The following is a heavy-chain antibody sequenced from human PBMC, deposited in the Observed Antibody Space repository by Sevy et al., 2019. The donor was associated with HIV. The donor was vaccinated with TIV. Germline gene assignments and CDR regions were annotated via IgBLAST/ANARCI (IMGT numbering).Heavy chain of an antibody. V-gene: IGHV1-3*01. CDR2: INAGNGNT. Sequence: ASVKVSCKAYGYTFTSYAMHWVRQAPGQRLEWMGWINAGNGNTKYSQKFQGRVTITRDTSASTAYMELSSLRSEDTAVYYCARRFFGCSGGSCYSDYYGMDVWGQGTTVTVSS. CDR1: GYTFTSYA. J-gene: IGHJ6*02. CDR3: ARRFFGCSGGSCYSDYYGMDV. D-gene: IGHD2-15*01.